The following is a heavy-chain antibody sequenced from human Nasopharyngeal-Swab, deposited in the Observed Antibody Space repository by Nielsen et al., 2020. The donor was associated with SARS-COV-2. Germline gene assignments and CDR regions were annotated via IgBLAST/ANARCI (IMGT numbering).Heavy chain of an antibody. Sequence: ASVKVSCKASGYTFTSYGISWVRQAPGQGLEWMGWISAYNGNTNYAQKLQGRVTMTTDTSTSTAYMDLRSLRSDDTAVYYCARVNLGMIVVVEDYWGQGTLVTVSS. CDR3: ARVNLGMIVVVEDY. V-gene: IGHV1-18*01. CDR2: ISAYNGNT. J-gene: IGHJ4*02. D-gene: IGHD3-22*01. CDR1: GYTFTSYG.